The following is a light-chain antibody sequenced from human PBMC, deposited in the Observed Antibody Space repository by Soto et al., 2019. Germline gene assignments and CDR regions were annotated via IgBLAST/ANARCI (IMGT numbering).Light chain of an antibody. CDR3: QQRSNWPPSIT. Sequence: EIVLTQSPATLSLSPGERATLSCRASQSVSSSLAWYQQKPGQVPRLLIYDASKRATGIPARFSGSGSGTDFTLTISSLEPEDFAIYYCQQRSNWPPSITFGQGTRLEIK. V-gene: IGKV3-11*01. J-gene: IGKJ5*01. CDR1: QSVSSS. CDR2: DAS.